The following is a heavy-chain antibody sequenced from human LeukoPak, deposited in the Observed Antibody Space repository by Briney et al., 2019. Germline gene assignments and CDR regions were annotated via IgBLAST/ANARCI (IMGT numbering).Heavy chain of an antibody. Sequence: GGSLRLSCAASGFTFSDYYMSWIRQAPGKGLEWVSYISSSGSTIYYADSVKGRFTISRDNAKNSLYLQMNSLRAEDTAVYYCARDHYYDSSGYYYYYGMDVWGQGTTVTVSS. J-gene: IGHJ6*02. CDR2: ISSSGSTI. V-gene: IGHV3-11*01. CDR3: ARDHYYDSSGYYYYYGMDV. D-gene: IGHD3-22*01. CDR1: GFTFSDYY.